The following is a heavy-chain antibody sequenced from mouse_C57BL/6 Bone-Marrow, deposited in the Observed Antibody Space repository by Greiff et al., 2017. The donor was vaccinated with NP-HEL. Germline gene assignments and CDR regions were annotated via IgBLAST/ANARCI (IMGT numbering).Heavy chain of an antibody. CDR1: GFTFSSYT. V-gene: IGHV5-9*01. CDR2: ISGGGGNT. J-gene: IGHJ2*01. Sequence: EVQRVESGGGLVKPGGSLKLSCAASGFTFSSYTMSWVRQTPEKRLEWVATISGGGGNTYYPDSVKGRFTISRDNAKNTLYLQMSSLRSEDTALYYCARRSLPIDYWGQGTTLTVSS. D-gene: IGHD6-1*01. CDR3: ARRSLPIDY.